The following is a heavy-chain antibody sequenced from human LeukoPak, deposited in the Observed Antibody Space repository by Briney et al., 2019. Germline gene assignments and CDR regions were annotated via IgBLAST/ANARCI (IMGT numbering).Heavy chain of an antibody. D-gene: IGHD3-10*01. J-gene: IGHJ5*02. CDR1: GGSFSGYY. Sequence: PSETLSLTCAVYGGSFSGYYWSWIRQPPGKGLEWIGEINHSGSTNYNPSLTSRVTISADTSKNQFSLKLSSVTAADTAVYYCARAPFWITMVRGAWFDPWGQGTLVTVSS. CDR3: ARAPFWITMVRGAWFDP. V-gene: IGHV4-34*01. CDR2: INHSGST.